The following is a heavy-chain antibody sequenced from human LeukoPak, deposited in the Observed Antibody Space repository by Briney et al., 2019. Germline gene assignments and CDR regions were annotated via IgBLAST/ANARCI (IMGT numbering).Heavy chain of an antibody. D-gene: IGHD6-13*01. CDR3: ARAYSSSWYGPNWFDP. Sequence: PGGSLRLSCVASGFTVSSNYMSWVRQAPGEGLEWVSVIYSGGTTYYADSVQGRFSISRDNSKNTMYLQMNSLRADDTAVYYCARAYSSSWYGPNWFDPWGQGTLVTVSS. J-gene: IGHJ5*01. CDR1: GFTVSSNY. CDR2: IYSGGTT. V-gene: IGHV3-66*01.